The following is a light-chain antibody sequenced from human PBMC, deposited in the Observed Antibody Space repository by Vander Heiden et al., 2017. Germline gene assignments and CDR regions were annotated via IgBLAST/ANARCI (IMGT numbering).Light chain of an antibody. J-gene: IGKJ3*01. V-gene: IGKV1-39*01. CDR1: QSISNY. CDR2: TAS. CDR3: QQSYNTPLT. Sequence: DIQMTQSPSSLSASVGDRVTITRRASQSISNYLNWYQQKPGKAPKLLIYTASSLESGVPSRFSGSGAGTDFSLTSSSLQPEDFATFYCQQSYNTPLTFGHGTRVDI.